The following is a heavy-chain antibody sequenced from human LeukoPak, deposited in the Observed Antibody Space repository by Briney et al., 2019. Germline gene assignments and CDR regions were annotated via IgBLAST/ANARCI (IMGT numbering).Heavy chain of an antibody. V-gene: IGHV1-18*01. Sequence: ASVKVSCKASGYTFTSYGISGVREAPGQGLEWMGWISAYNGNTNCAQKLQGGVTMTTDTSTSTAYMELRSLRSDDTAVYYCARDPQYHYGSGRNPNAFDIWGQGPMVTVSS. D-gene: IGHD3-10*01. J-gene: IGHJ3*02. CDR1: GYTFTSYG. CDR3: ARDPQYHYGSGRNPNAFDI. CDR2: ISAYNGNT.